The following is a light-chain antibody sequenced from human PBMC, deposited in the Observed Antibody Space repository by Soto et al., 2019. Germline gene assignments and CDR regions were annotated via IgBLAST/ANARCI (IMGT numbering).Light chain of an antibody. J-gene: IGKJ2*01. CDR2: WAS. V-gene: IGKV4-1*01. CDR1: QSILYSSNNKNY. CDR3: QHYYSTPYT. Sequence: DIVMTQSPDSLAVSLGERATINCKSSQSILYSSNNKNYLAWYQQKPGQPPKLLIYWASTRESGVPDRFSGRGSGADFTLTISSLQAEDVTVYYCQHYYSTPYTFGQGTKVEIK.